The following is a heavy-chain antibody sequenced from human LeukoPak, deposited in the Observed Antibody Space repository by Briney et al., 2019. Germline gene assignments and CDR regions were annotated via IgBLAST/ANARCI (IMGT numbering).Heavy chain of an antibody. D-gene: IGHD6-13*01. Sequence: PSGTLSLTCAVSGGSISSSNWWSWVRQPPGKGLEWIGEIYHSGSTNYNPSLKSRVTISVDKSKNQFSLKLSSVTAADTAVYYCAREEYSSSWYTSNAEYFQHWGQGTLVTVSS. J-gene: IGHJ1*01. CDR3: AREEYSSSWYTSNAEYFQH. CDR1: GGSISSSNW. CDR2: IYHSGST. V-gene: IGHV4-4*02.